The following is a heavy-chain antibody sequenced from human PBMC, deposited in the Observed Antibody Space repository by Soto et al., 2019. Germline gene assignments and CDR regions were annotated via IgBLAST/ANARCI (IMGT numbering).Heavy chain of an antibody. J-gene: IGHJ4*02. CDR2: IDTSGTKI. V-gene: IGHV3-11*01. Sequence: GGSLRLSCAASGYTFSDYYMSWIRQAPGKGLEWISYIDTSGTKIFYADSVKGRFTITRDNAKNSLYLEMNSLRDEDTAVYYCASHYDMWSGYLSPVDYWGQGTLVTVSS. CDR1: GYTFSDYY. CDR3: ASHYDMWSGYLSPVDY. D-gene: IGHD3-3*01.